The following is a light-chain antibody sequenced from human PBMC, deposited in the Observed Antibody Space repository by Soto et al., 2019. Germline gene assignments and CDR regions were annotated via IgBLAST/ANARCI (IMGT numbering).Light chain of an antibody. Sequence: PVETATLSCRASHSFSSNFAWYQQQPGQAPRLLISDAYTMATGIPARFRGSGSGTEFTLTISRLQSEDFAVYYCQQFNSWPRTFGQRTNEDIK. CDR2: DAY. J-gene: IGKJ1*01. CDR3: QQFNSWPRT. CDR1: HSFSSN. V-gene: IGKV3-15*01.